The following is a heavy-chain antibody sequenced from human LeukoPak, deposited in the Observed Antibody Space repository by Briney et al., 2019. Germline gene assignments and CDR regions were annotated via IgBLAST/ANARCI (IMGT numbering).Heavy chain of an antibody. J-gene: IGHJ4*02. V-gene: IGHV3-74*01. Sequence: GGSLRLSCAASGFIFSSYWMHWVRQAPGKGLVWVSRIHSDGSGTTYADSVKGRFTISRDNAKNTLYLQMTGLRDEDAAVYYRARGRSSSSWSDYWGQGTLVTVSS. CDR3: ARGRSSSSWSDY. CDR2: IHSDGSGT. D-gene: IGHD6-13*01. CDR1: GFIFSSYW.